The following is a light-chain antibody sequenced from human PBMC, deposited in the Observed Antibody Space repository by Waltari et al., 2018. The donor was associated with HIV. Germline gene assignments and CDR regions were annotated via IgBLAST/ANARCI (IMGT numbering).Light chain of an antibody. CDR1: SLRKYY. Sequence: SSELTQDPAVSVALGQTAKIACLGDSLRKYYASWYRLRPGQAPQLLVYGKNSRPSGIPDRFSASSSGNRAFLTITGARAEDEADYYCACWDRSGDYILFGGGTSLTGL. J-gene: IGLJ2*01. V-gene: IGLV3-19*01. CDR3: ACWDRSGDYIL. CDR2: GKN.